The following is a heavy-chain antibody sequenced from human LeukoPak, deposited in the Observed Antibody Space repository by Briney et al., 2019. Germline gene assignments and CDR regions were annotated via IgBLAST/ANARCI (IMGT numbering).Heavy chain of an antibody. Sequence: SVKVSCKASGYTFTGYYMHWVRQAPGQGLEWMGGIIPIFGTANYAQKFQGRVTITADESTSTAYMELSSLRSEDTAVYYCARAKYYGDYAPCYFGYWGQGTLVTVSS. J-gene: IGHJ4*02. CDR3: ARAKYYGDYAPCYFGY. V-gene: IGHV1-69*13. CDR1: GYTFTGYY. CDR2: IIPIFGTA. D-gene: IGHD4-17*01.